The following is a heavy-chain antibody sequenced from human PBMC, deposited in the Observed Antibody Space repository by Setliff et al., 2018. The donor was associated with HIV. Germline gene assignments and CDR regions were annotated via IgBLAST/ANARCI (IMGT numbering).Heavy chain of an antibody. CDR1: GGSISRFRYY. CDR3: ASHIAVGPLGYFVY. V-gene: IGHV4-39*07. D-gene: IGHD6-19*01. CDR2: IFHTGNT. Sequence: ETLSLPCTVSGGSISRFRYYWGWNRHPPGKGPEWIGSIFHTGNTSYNPFLKSRVTISVESSKNQVSLKLTSVTAADTAVYYCASHIAVGPLGYFVYLCQGTPVTVST. J-gene: IGHJ4*02.